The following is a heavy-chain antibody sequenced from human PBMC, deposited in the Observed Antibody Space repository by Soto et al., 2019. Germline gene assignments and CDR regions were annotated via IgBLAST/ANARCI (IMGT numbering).Heavy chain of an antibody. Sequence: QLQLQESGPGLVKPSETLSLTCTVSGGSISSSSYYWGWIRQPPGKGLEWIGSIYYSGSTYYNPSLKSRVTRSVDTSKTQFSRKRSSVTAADTAVYYCARLSTDADYDSSGYLFDYWGQGTLVTVSS. CDR1: GGSISSSSYY. V-gene: IGHV4-39*01. J-gene: IGHJ4*02. CDR3: ARLSTDADYDSSGYLFDY. D-gene: IGHD3-22*01. CDR2: IYYSGST.